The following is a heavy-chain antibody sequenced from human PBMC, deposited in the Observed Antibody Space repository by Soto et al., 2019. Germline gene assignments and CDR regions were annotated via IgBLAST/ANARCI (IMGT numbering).Heavy chain of an antibody. J-gene: IGHJ6*02. CDR1: GYTFTGYY. CDR3: ARVERGSYYYGMDV. CDR2: INPNSGGT. D-gene: IGHD1-26*01. Sequence: QVQLVQSGAEVKKPGASVKVSCKASGYTFTGYYMHWVRQAPGQGLEWMGWINPNSGGTNYAQKLQGWVTMTRDTSISTAYMELSRLRSDDTAVYYCARVERGSYYYGMDVWGQGTTVTVSS. V-gene: IGHV1-2*04.